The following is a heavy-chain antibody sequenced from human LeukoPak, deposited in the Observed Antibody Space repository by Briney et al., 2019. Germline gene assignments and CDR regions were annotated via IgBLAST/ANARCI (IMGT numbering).Heavy chain of an antibody. CDR2: INWNGGST. J-gene: IGHJ4*02. V-gene: IGHV3-20*04. CDR3: ARGGTQSGSYLNFFDY. Sequence: PGGSLRLSCAASGFTFDDYGMSWDRQAPGRGLEWVSGINWNGGSTGYADSVKGRFTISRDNAKNSLYLQMNSLRAEDTALYYCARGGTQSGSYLNFFDYWGQGTLVTVSS. CDR1: GFTFDDYG. D-gene: IGHD1-26*01.